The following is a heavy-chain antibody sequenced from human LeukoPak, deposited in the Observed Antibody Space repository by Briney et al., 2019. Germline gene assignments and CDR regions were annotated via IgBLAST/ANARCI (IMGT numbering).Heavy chain of an antibody. CDR3: ARLYYDSSGYYYGAFDI. D-gene: IGHD3-22*01. CDR2: ISSSSYI. V-gene: IGHV3-21*01. J-gene: IGHJ3*02. CDR1: GFTFSSYS. Sequence: KPGGSLRLSCAASGFTFSSYSMNWVRQAPGKGLEWVSSISSSSYIYYADPVKGRFTISRDNAKNSLYLQMNSLRAEDTAVYYCARLYYDSSGYYYGAFDIWGQGTMVTVSS.